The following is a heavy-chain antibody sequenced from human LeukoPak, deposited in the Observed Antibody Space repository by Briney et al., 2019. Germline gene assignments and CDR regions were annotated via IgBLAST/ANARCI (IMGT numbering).Heavy chain of an antibody. CDR1: GFTFGDYA. V-gene: IGHV3-49*03. D-gene: IGHD2-21*02. CDR3: TRGITSAYCGGDCYLPRYYYYYGMDV. J-gene: IGHJ6*02. Sequence: GGSLRLSCTASGFTFGDYAMSWFRQAPGKGLEWVGFIRSKAYGGTTEYAASVKGRFTISRDDSKSIAYLQMNSLKTEDTAVYYCTRGITSAYCGGDCYLPRYYYYYGMDVWGQGTTVTVSS. CDR2: IRSKAYGGTT.